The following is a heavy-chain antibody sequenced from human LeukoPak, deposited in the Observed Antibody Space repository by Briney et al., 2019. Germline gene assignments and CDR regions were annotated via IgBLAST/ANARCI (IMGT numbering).Heavy chain of an antibody. Sequence: GGSLRLSCAASGFTFNTYGVNWVRQAPGKGLEWVSSISSSGSTIYYADSVKGRFTISRDNAKNSLYLQMNSLRAEDTAVYYCATTGIQNWFDPWGRGTLVTVSS. V-gene: IGHV3-48*03. CDR3: ATTGIQNWFDP. CDR1: GFTFNTYG. D-gene: IGHD5-18*01. CDR2: ISSSGSTI. J-gene: IGHJ5*02.